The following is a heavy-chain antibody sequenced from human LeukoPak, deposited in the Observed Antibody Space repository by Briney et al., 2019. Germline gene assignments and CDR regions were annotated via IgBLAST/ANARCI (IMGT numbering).Heavy chain of an antibody. CDR1: GFTFSSYS. J-gene: IGHJ4*02. CDR2: ISSSSSTI. D-gene: IGHD4-17*01. Sequence: GGSLRLSCAASGFTFSSYSMNWVRQAPGKGLEWVSYISSSSSTIYYADSVKGRFTISRDNAKNSLYLQMNSLRAEDTAVYYCANYRGAVTTSYFDYWGQGTLVTVSS. V-gene: IGHV3-48*01. CDR3: ANYRGAVTTSYFDY.